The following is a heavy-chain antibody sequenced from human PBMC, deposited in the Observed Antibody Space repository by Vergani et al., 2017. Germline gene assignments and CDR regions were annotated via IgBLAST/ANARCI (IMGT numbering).Heavy chain of an antibody. J-gene: IGHJ3*02. V-gene: IGHV5-51*03. CDR2: IYPGDSDT. CDR1: GYSFTSYW. CDR3: ARRVVTGTTWPRAFDI. Sequence: EVQLVQSGAEVKKPGESLKISCKGSGYSFTSYWIGWVRQMPGKGLEWMGIIYPGDSDTRYSPSFQGQVTISAVKSISTAYLQWSSLKASDTAMYYCARRVVTGTTWPRAFDIWGQGTMVTVSS. D-gene: IGHD1-1*01.